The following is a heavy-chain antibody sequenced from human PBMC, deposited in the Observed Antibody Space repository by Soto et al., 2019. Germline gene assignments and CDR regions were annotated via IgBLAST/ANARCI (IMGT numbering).Heavy chain of an antibody. Sequence: SQTLSLTCAISGDSVSSNSAAWNWISQSPSRGLEWLGRTYYRSKWYNDYAVSVKSRITINPDTSKNQFSLQLNSVTPEDTAVYYCARALRPYSSGWYREYYGMDVWGQGTTVTVSS. D-gene: IGHD6-19*01. CDR1: GDSVSSNSAA. J-gene: IGHJ6*02. V-gene: IGHV6-1*01. CDR2: TYYRSKWYN. CDR3: ARALRPYSSGWYREYYGMDV.